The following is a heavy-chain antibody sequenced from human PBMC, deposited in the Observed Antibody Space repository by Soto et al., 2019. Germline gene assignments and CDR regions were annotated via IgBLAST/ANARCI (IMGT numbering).Heavy chain of an antibody. CDR2: INSDGSST. Sequence: EVQLVESGGGLVQPGGSLRLSCAAYGFTFSSYWMHWVRQAPGKGLVWVSRINSDGSSTSYADSVKGRFTIYRDNAKNTLYLQMNSLRAEDTAVYYCARGLNDGGLDYWGQGTLVTVSS. D-gene: IGHD1-1*01. CDR3: ARGLNDGGLDY. CDR1: GFTFSSYW. J-gene: IGHJ4*02. V-gene: IGHV3-74*01.